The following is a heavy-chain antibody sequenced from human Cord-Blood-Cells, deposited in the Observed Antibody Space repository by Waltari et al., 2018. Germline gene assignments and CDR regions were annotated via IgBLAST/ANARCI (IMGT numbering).Heavy chain of an antibody. CDR1: GGSFSGYD. CDR3: ARPYSTAGSGSYYYFDY. V-gene: IGHV4-34*01. CDR2: CNHSGRT. Sequence: QVQLQQWGAGLLKPSETLSLTCAVYGGSFSGYDWSWIGQPPGKGLEGIGECNHSGRTNYNPALSGRVTIAVDTSKNQFSLKLSSVTAAATAVYYCARPYSTAGSGSYYYFDYWGQGTLVTVSS. D-gene: IGHD3-10*01. J-gene: IGHJ4*02.